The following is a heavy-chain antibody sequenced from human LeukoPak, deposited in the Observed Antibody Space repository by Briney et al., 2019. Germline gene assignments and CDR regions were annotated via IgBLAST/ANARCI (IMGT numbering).Heavy chain of an antibody. CDR3: ARLTFGGVIVVDY. D-gene: IGHD3-16*02. CDR1: GYTFTSYY. J-gene: IGHJ4*02. V-gene: IGHV1-46*01. CDR2: INPSGGST. Sequence: ASVKVSCKASGYTFTSYYMHWVRQAPGQGLEWMGIINPSGGSTSYAQKFQGRVTMTRDVSTSTVYMELSSLRSEDTAVCYCARLTFGGVIVVDYWGQGTLVTVSS.